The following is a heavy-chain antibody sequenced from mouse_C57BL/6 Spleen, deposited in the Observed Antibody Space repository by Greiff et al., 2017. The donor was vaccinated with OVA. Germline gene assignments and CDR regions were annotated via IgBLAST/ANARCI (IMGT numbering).Heavy chain of an antibody. Sequence: EVKLVESEGGLVQPGSSMKLSCTASGFTFSDYYMAWVRQVPEQGLEWVANINHDGSSTYYLDSLKSRFIISRDNAKNILYLQLSRLKSEYTATYYCARDPVTTEGYWYFDVWGTGTTVTVSS. CDR1: GFTFSDYY. CDR3: ARDPVTTEGYWYFDV. J-gene: IGHJ1*03. V-gene: IGHV5-16*01. CDR2: INHDGSST. D-gene: IGHD2-12*01.